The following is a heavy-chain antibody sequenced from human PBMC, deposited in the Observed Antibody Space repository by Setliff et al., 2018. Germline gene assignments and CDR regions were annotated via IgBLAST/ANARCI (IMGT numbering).Heavy chain of an antibody. V-gene: IGHV4-59*12. Sequence: SETLSLTCNVSGGSISTYHWSWIRQPPGKRLEWIGYIYNSGTTNYNPSLKSQVTISVDTSKNQFSLKINSVTAADTAVYYCARGHCSSGECPNYFDPWGQGTQVTVSS. D-gene: IGHD2-15*01. CDR3: ARGHCSSGECPNYFDP. CDR1: GGSISTYH. CDR2: IYNSGTT. J-gene: IGHJ5*02.